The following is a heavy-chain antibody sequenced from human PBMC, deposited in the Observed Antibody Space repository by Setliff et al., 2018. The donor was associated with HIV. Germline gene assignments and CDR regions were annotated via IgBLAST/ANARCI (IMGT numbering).Heavy chain of an antibody. J-gene: IGHJ5*02. V-gene: IGHV4-4*07. Sequence: PSETLSLTCTVSGGSMSTYYWSWIRQPAGKGLEWIGRIYRSGRTDYNPSLKSRVTMSADTSDNQFSLSLSSVTAADTAVYCCARDGDYGYNYVAWGQGTLVTVSS. CDR2: IYRSGRT. CDR1: GGSMSTYY. CDR3: ARDGDYGYNYVA. D-gene: IGHD3-10*02.